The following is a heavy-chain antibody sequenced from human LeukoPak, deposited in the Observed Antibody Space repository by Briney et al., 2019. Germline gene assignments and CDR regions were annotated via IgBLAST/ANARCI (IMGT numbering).Heavy chain of an antibody. CDR3: ARDTGAYYDSGGLDY. D-gene: IGHD3-22*01. Sequence: GGSLRLSCAASGFTFSDHYLDWVRQAPGKGLEWVGRSRSKTNRYTTQYAASVKGRFTISRDDSKSSLYLQMNSLKTEDTAVYYCARDTGAYYDSGGLDYWGQGTLVTVSS. CDR1: GFTFSDHY. J-gene: IGHJ4*02. CDR2: SRSKTNRYTT. V-gene: IGHV3-72*01.